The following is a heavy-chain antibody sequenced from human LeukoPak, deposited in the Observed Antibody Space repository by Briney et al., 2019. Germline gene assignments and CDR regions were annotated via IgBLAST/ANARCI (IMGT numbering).Heavy chain of an antibody. Sequence: GGSLRLSCAASGFTASSNYMSWVRQGPGKGLEWVSSISSSSYIYYADSVRGRFTISRDNSKNTLYLQMNSLRAEDTAVYYCAKESSLTMVRGVINFDYWGQGTLVTLSS. J-gene: IGHJ4*02. CDR1: GFTASSNY. D-gene: IGHD3-10*01. CDR3: AKESSLTMVRGVINFDY. CDR2: ISSSSYI. V-gene: IGHV3-53*01.